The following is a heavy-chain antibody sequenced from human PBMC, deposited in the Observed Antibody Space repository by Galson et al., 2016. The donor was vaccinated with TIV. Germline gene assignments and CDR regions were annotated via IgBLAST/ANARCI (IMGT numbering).Heavy chain of an antibody. CDR2: INQGGSEK. D-gene: IGHD2-2*01. CDR1: RFSSNTYW. Sequence: SLRLSCAASRFSSNTYWMSWLRQAPGKGLEWVASINQGGSEKDYVDSVKGRSTISRHNAQTPLYLQMDSLRAEDTAVYYCARMLFDIVGAPAATPTGYFDPWGQGTLVTVSS. J-gene: IGHJ5*02. V-gene: IGHV3-7*01. CDR3: ARMLFDIVGAPAATPTGYFDP.